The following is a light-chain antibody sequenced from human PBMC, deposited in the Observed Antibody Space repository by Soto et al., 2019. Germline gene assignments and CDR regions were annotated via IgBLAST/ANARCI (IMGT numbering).Light chain of an antibody. CDR2: DVI. CDR3: CSYAGSYTHV. CDR1: SSDIGGYNY. J-gene: IGLJ1*01. V-gene: IGLV2-11*01. Sequence: QTVLTQPWSQSGSPGQSVTISCTGTSSDIGGYNYVSWYHQHPGKAPKLMIYDVIKRPSGGPDRFSCSKSGNTASLTTYGLQAEDEADYYCCSYAGSYTHVFGTGTKVTVL.